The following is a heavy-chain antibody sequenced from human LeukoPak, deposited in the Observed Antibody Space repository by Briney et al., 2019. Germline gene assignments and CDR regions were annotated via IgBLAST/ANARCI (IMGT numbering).Heavy chain of an antibody. J-gene: IGHJ4*02. CDR2: ISSSGSTI. CDR3: ARAMRRGYDY. D-gene: IGHD3-22*01. CDR1: VFTFSSYE. V-gene: IGHV3-48*03. Sequence: GGSLRLSCAASVFTFSSYEMNWVRQAPGKGLEWVSYISSSGSTIYYADSVKGRFTISRDNAKNSLYLEMNSLRDEDTAVYYCARAMRRGYDYWGQGTLVTVSS.